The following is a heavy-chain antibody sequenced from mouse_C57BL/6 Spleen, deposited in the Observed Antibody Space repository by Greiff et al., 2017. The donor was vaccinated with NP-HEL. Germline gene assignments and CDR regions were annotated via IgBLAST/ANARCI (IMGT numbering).Heavy chain of an antibody. CDR2: IWSGGST. CDR1: GFSLTSYG. Sequence: VKLMESGPGLVQPSQSLSITCTVSGFSLTSYGVHWVRQSPGKGLEWLGVIWSGGSTDYNAAFISRLSISKDNSKSQVFLKMNSLQADDTAIYYCARSGYGSGGYFDYWGQGTTLTVSS. V-gene: IGHV2-2*01. D-gene: IGHD1-1*01. CDR3: ARSGYGSGGYFDY. J-gene: IGHJ2*01.